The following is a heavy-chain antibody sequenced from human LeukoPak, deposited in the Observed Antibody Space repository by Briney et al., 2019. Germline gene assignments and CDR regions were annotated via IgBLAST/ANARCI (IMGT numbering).Heavy chain of an antibody. D-gene: IGHD3-22*01. V-gene: IGHV4-34*01. CDR2: INHSGST. Sequence: SETLSLTCAVYGGSFSGYYWSCIRQPPGKGLEWIGEINHSGSTNYNPSLKSRVTISVDTSKNQFSLKLSSVTAADTAVYYCARESGYYDSSGYTDYWGQGTLVTVSS. CDR3: ARESGYYDSSGYTDY. J-gene: IGHJ4*02. CDR1: GGSFSGYY.